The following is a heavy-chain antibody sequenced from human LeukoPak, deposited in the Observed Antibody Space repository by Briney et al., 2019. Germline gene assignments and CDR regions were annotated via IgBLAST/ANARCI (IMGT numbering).Heavy chain of an antibody. CDR1: GGSFSGYY. J-gene: IGHJ6*02. CDR2: INHSGST. D-gene: IGHD6-19*01. CDR3: AGAPGGSGWYPNYYYYGMDV. V-gene: IGHV4-34*01. Sequence: SETLSLTCAVYGGSFSGYYWSWIRQPPGKGLEWIGEINHSGSTNYNPSLKSRVTISVDTSKNQFSLKLSSVTAADTAVYYCAGAPGGSGWYPNYYYYGMDVWGQGTTVTVSS.